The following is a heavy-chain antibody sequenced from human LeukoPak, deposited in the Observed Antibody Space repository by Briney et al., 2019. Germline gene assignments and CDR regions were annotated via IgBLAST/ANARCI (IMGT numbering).Heavy chain of an antibody. D-gene: IGHD6-19*01. CDR3: AREFREQWLGKGDWFDP. V-gene: IGHV3-33*01. CDR2: IWYDGSNK. J-gene: IGHJ5*02. CDR1: GFTFSSYG. Sequence: PGRSLRLSCAASGFTFSSYGMHWVRQAPGKGLEWVAVIWYDGSNKYYAVSVKGRFTISRDNSKNTLYLQMNSLRAEDTAVYYCAREFREQWLGKGDWFDPWGQGTLVTVSS.